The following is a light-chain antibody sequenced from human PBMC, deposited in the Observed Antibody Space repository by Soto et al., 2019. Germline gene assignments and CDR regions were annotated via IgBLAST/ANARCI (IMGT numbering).Light chain of an antibody. CDR2: DAS. Sequence: IVFTQSPGTLSLSPGEGATLSCRASQSIYTKFAWYQMKSGQAPMLLIYDASTRAYGIPDRFSGSGSGTDFSLTISRLEPEDFAVYYCQQYAGSLYTFAQGTKVDIK. CDR1: QSIYTK. V-gene: IGKV3-20*01. J-gene: IGKJ2*01. CDR3: QQYAGSLYT.